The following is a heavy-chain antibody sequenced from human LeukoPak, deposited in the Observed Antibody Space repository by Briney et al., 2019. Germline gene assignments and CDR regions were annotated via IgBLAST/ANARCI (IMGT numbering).Heavy chain of an antibody. CDR1: GYTFTSYY. J-gene: IGHJ3*02. CDR2: INPSGGST. D-gene: IGHD6-19*01. CDR3: ARPMREQWLVEGDAFDI. V-gene: IGHV1-46*01. Sequence: GASVKVSCKASGYTFTSYYMHWVRQAPGQGLEWMGIINPSGGSTSYAQKFQGRVTMTRDTSTSTVYMELSSLRSEDTAVYYCARPMREQWLVEGDAFDIWGQGTMVTVSS.